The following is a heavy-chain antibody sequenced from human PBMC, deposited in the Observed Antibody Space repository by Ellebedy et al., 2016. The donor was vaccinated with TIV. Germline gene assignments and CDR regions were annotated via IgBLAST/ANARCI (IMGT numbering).Heavy chain of an antibody. CDR2: ISYDGVNK. J-gene: IGHJ5*01. Sequence: PGGSLRLSCAASGFTFSSYPMHWVRQAPGKGLEWVAVISYDGVNKFYADSVKGRFTISRDNSKNTLDLQMNNLRTEDTAVYYCARDPDAFGDQYFDLWGQGTLVIVSS. V-gene: IGHV3-30-3*01. CDR1: GFTFSSYP. D-gene: IGHD3-10*01. CDR3: ARDPDAFGDQYFDL.